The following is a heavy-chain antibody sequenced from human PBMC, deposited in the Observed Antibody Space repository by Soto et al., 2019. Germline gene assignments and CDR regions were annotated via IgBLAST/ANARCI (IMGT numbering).Heavy chain of an antibody. CDR1: GGTFSSYA. CDR3: ARDIRDILTGGRFDP. V-gene: IGHV1-69*06. Sequence: ASVKVSCKASGGTFSSYAISWVRQAPGQGLEWMGGIIPIFGTANYAQKFQGRVTITADKSTSTAYMELSSLRSEDTAVYYCARDIRDILTGGRFDPWGQGTLVTVSS. D-gene: IGHD3-9*01. CDR2: IIPIFGTA. J-gene: IGHJ5*02.